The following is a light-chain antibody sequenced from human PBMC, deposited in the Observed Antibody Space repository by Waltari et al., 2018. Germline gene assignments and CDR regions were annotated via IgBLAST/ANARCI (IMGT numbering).Light chain of an antibody. V-gene: IGKV4-1*01. J-gene: IGKJ4*01. Sequence: DIVMTQSPESLAVSLGERAPISCKTRESVLYSPNNKNHLALYQQKPGQPPRLLLYGASTRESGVPDRFIGSGSETDFTLTVTSLQAEDVAVYYCQQYYNTPLTFGGGTKVGVK. CDR2: GAS. CDR3: QQYYNTPLT. CDR1: ESVLYSPNNKNH.